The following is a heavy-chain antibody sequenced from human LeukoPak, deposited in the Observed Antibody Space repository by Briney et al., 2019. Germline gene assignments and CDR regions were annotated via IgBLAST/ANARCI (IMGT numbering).Heavy chain of an antibody. CDR1: GFTFSSYA. Sequence: PGGSLRLSCAASGFTFSSYAMHWVRQAPGKGLEWVAVISYDGSNKYYADSVKGRFTISRDNSKNTLYLQMNSLRAEDTAVYYCARDPSNDYSNYRPVDYWGQGTLVTVSS. CDR3: ARDPSNDYSNYRPVDY. D-gene: IGHD4-11*01. CDR2: ISYDGSNK. J-gene: IGHJ4*02. V-gene: IGHV3-30-3*01.